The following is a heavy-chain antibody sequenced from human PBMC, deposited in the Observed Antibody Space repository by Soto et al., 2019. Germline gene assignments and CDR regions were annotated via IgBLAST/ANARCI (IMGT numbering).Heavy chain of an antibody. CDR2: ISWNSGNI. CDR1: GFTFDDYA. CDR3: AKAKLRYFDWSPFDC. J-gene: IGHJ4*02. V-gene: IGHV3-9*01. D-gene: IGHD3-9*01. Sequence: EVQLVESGGGLVQPGRSLRLSCAASGFTFDDYAMHWVRQAPGKGLEWVSGISWNSGNIAYADSVKGRFTISRDNAKHSLYLQMNSLRAEDTAVYYCAKAKLRYFDWSPFDCWGQGTLVTVSS.